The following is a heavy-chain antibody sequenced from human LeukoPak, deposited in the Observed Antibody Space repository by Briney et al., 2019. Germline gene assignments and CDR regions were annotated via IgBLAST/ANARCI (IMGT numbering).Heavy chain of an antibody. V-gene: IGHV3-30*01. J-gene: IGHJ4*02. D-gene: IGHD1-26*01. Sequence: GGSLRLSCAASGFTFSSYAMHWVRQAPGRGLEWVAVISYDGSNKYYADSVKGRFTISRDNSKNALYLQMNSLRAEDAAVYYCARALLRDWEYWGQGTLVTVSS. CDR2: ISYDGSNK. CDR1: GFTFSSYA. CDR3: ARALLRDWEY.